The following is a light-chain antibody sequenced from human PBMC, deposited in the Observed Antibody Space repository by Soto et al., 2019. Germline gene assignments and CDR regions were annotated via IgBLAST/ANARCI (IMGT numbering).Light chain of an antibody. CDR2: DAS. V-gene: IGKV3-11*01. CDR1: QSVSNS. J-gene: IGKJ5*01. CDR3: HHRGNGIT. Sequence: VVFTQSPVTLSLSPGDTATLSCGASQSVSNSLAWYQQRPGQAPRLLIYDASSRATGIPARFSGSGSGTDFTLTISSLEPEDFAVYYCHHRGNGITFGQGTRLEIK.